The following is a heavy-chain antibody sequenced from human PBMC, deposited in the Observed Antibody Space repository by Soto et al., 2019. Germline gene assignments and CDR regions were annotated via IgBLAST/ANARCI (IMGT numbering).Heavy chain of an antibody. CDR3: ARVELMIRGRHDY. J-gene: IGHJ4*02. CDR2: INVHNGNS. Sequence: QVQLVQSGAEVKKPGASVKVSCKASGYLSTSNGISWVRQAPGQGLEWLGWINVHNGNSNYAQKFQGRVTMTTDTSTSTAYTEVRTLKSDDTAIYYCARVELMIRGRHDYWGQGTLVTVSS. V-gene: IGHV1-18*04. CDR1: GYLSTSNG. D-gene: IGHD3-10*01.